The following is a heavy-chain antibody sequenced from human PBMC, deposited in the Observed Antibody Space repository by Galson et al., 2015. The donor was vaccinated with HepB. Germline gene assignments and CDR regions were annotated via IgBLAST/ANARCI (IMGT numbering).Heavy chain of an antibody. CDR2: ISSSSSYI. Sequence: SLRLSCAASGFTFSSDSMNWVRQAPGKGLEWVSSISSSSSYIYYADAVKGRFTISRDNAKNSLYLQMNSLRAEDTAVYYCARGGARDYYDSSGYIDWGQGTLVTVSS. CDR1: GFTFSSDS. J-gene: IGHJ4*02. V-gene: IGHV3-21*01. CDR3: ARGGARDYYDSSGYID. D-gene: IGHD3-22*01.